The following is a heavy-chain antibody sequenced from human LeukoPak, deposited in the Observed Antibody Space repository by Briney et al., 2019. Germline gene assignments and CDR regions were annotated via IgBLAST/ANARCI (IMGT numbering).Heavy chain of an antibody. V-gene: IGHV3-20*04. CDR2: INWNGGST. J-gene: IGHJ6*03. D-gene: IGHD1-26*01. CDR1: GFTFDDYG. CDR3: ARVGSENYYYYMDV. Sequence: GGSLRLSCAASGFTFDDYGMSWVRQAPGKGLEWVSGINWNGGSTGYADSVKGRITISRDNAKNSLYLQMNSLRAEDTALYYCARVGSENYYYYMDVWGKGPTVPVSS.